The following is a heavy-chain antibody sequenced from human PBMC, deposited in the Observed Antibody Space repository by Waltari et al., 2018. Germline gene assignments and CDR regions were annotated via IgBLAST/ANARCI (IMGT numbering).Heavy chain of an antibody. CDR1: GYSISSGYY. Sequence: QVQLQESGPGLVKPSETLSLTCTVSGYSISSGYYWGWIRQPPGKGLEWIGSIYHSGSTYDNPSLKSRVTISVDTSKNQFSLKLSSVTAADTAVYYCAGQSSSWSPEDWFDPWGQGTLVTVSS. CDR3: AGQSSSWSPEDWFDP. D-gene: IGHD6-13*01. CDR2: IYHSGST. J-gene: IGHJ5*02. V-gene: IGHV4-38-2*02.